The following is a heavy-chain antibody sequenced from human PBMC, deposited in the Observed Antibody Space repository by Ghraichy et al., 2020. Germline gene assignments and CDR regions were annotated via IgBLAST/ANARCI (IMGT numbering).Heavy chain of an antibody. Sequence: SETLSLTCTVSGGSISSDYWNWVRLPPGGGLEWIAYISYSGGTNYNPSLKSRVSISLDTSRNQFSLKLRSVTAADTAIYYCVRDTRTVTTNYYYYNGMDVWGQGTTVTVSS. V-gene: IGHV4-59*01. CDR3: VRDTRTVTTNYYYYNGMDV. CDR1: GGSISSDY. J-gene: IGHJ6*02. D-gene: IGHD1-1*01. CDR2: ISYSGGT.